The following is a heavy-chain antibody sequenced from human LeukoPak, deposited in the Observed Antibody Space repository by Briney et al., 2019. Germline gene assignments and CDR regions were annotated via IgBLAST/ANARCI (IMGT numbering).Heavy chain of an antibody. Sequence: GGSLRLSCAASGFTLSRYWMRWVRQVPGKGLVWVSRIEPDGSRITYADSLKGRFTMSRDNAKNTLYLQVNSLRAEDTAVYYCARDFAGGDDYWGQGTLVTVSS. CDR2: IEPDGSRI. J-gene: IGHJ4*02. V-gene: IGHV3-74*01. CDR3: ARDFAGGDDY. D-gene: IGHD3-16*01. CDR1: GFTLSRYW.